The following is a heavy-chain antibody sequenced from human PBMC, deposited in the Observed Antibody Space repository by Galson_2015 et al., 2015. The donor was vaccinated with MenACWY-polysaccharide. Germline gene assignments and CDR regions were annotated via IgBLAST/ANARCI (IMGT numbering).Heavy chain of an antibody. D-gene: IGHD3-16*02. CDR3: AKDAEITFGGVIVGPEFDY. V-gene: IGHV3-23*01. CDR1: GFTFSSYA. Sequence: SLRLSCAASGFTFSSYAMSWVRQAPGKGLERVSAISGSGGSTYYADSVKGRFTISRDNSKNTLYLQMNSLRAEDTAVYYCAKDAEITFGGVIVGPEFDYWGQGTLVTVSS. CDR2: ISGSGGST. J-gene: IGHJ4*02.